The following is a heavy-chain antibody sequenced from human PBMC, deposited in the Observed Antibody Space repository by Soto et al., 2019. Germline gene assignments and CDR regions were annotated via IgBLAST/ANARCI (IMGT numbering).Heavy chain of an antibody. J-gene: IGHJ4*02. D-gene: IGHD3-16*01. CDR3: TRDPRITDF. V-gene: IGHV3-11*01. Sequence: XESLSLSCAASGFIFTNFYMTWIRQAPGKGLELVSYISPGGDIRNYVDSVKGRFTISRDNTNRLVYLHMNSLRAEDTAVYYCTRDPRITDFWGQGTLVTVSS. CDR1: GFIFTNFY. CDR2: ISPGGDIR.